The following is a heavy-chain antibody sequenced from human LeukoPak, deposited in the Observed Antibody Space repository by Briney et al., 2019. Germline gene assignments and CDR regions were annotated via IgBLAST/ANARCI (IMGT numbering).Heavy chain of an antibody. J-gene: IGHJ5*01. D-gene: IGHD6-19*01. CDR3: ARDPVGSGWFDC. Sequence: GGSLRLSCSASGFTFSSYAMHWVRQAPGKGLEYVSAISSNGGSTYYADSVKGRSTITRDNSKNTLYLQMSSLRAEDTAVYYCARDPVGSGWFDCWGQGTLVTVSS. CDR2: ISSNGGST. V-gene: IGHV3-64D*06. CDR1: GFTFSSYA.